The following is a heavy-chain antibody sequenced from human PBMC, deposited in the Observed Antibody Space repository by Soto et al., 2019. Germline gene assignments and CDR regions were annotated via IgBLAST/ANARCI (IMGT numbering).Heavy chain of an antibody. CDR3: ARGLFGPDV. CDR2: IDNAGTDS. J-gene: IGHJ6*04. CDR1: GFTLSGRS. D-gene: IGHD3-10*02. Sequence: EVQLVESGGGLVQPGGSLRLSCAASGFTLSGRSMHWVRQAPGKGLVWVSGIDNAGTDSTYADSVKGRFTSSRDNAKNVLYLQLNSLRVKDAAVYCCARGLFGPDVWGKGTTVTVSS. V-gene: IGHV3-74*01.